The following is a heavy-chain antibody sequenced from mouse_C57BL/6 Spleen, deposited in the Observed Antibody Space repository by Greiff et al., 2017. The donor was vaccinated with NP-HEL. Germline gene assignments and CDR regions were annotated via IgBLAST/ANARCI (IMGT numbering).Heavy chain of an antibody. CDR1: GYSFTGYY. Sequence: EVQLQQSGPELVKPGASVNISCKASGYSFTGYYMNWVKQSPEKSLEWIGEINPSTGGTTYNQKFKAKATLTVDKSSSTAYMQLKSLTSEDSAVYYCAKFYEGYAMDYWGQGTSVTVSS. D-gene: IGHD2-3*01. CDR2: INPSTGGT. J-gene: IGHJ4*01. CDR3: AKFYEGYAMDY. V-gene: IGHV1-42*01.